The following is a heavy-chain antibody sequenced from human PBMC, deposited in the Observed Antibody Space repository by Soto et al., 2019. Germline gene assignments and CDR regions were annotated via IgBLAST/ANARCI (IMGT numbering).Heavy chain of an antibody. D-gene: IGHD6-19*01. V-gene: IGHV1-18*01. J-gene: IGHJ6*02. CDR1: GYTFTSYG. CDR3: ARVRYQWLFDYYYGMDV. CDR2: ISAYNGNT. Sequence: ASVKVSCKASGYTFTSYGISWVRQAPGQGLEWMGWISAYNGNTNYAQKLQGRVTMTTDTSTSTAYMELRSLRSDDTAVYYCARVRYQWLFDYYYGMDVWGQGTTVPVSS.